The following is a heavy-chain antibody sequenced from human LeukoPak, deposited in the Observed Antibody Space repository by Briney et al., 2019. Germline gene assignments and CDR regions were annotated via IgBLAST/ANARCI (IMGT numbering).Heavy chain of an antibody. CDR2: ISWDGGST. V-gene: IGHV3-43D*03. J-gene: IGHJ6*03. D-gene: IGHD5-18*01. CDR3: AKDQRAGYSYGYYGYYMDV. Sequence: PGGSLRLSCAASGFTFDDYAMHWVRQAPGKGLEWVSLISWDGGSTYYADSVKGRFTISRDNSKNSLYLQMNSLRAEDTALYYCAKDQRAGYSYGYYGYYMDVWGKGTTVTVSS. CDR1: GFTFDDYA.